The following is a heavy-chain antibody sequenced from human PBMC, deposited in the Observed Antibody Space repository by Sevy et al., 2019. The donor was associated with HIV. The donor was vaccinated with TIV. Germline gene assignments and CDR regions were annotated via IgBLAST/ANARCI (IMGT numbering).Heavy chain of an antibody. J-gene: IGHJ5*02. CDR1: GGSISAYY. CDR2: IYYTGST. D-gene: IGHD5-12*01. Sequence: SETLSLTCTVSGGSISAYYWSWIRQPPGKPLEYIGYIYYTGSTNYNPSLKSRVTISVDTSKNQFSQKLNSVTAADTAVYFCARAPPVRSGDDSLNWFDPWGQGTLVTVSS. V-gene: IGHV4-59*01. CDR3: ARAPPVRSGDDSLNWFDP.